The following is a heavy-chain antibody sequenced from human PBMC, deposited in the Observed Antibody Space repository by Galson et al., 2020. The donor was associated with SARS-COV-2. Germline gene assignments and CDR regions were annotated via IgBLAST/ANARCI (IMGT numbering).Heavy chain of an antibody. CDR1: GGSISSSRYY. Sequence: SETLSLTCTVPGGSISSSRYYWGLIRQPPGKGLEWNGSFFYSGSPYYHPSLKSRITISVDTSKNQFSLKLSTVTAVETAVEYCAKERYEAGTKLGTYDYHYGLDVWGQGTTVTVSS. V-gene: IGHV4-39*02. CDR3: AKERYEAGTKLGTYDYHYGLDV. CDR2: FFYSGSP. D-gene: IGHD6-19*01. J-gene: IGHJ6*02.